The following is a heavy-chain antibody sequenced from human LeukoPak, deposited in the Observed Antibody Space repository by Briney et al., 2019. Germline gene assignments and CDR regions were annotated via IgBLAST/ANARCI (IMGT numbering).Heavy chain of an antibody. D-gene: IGHD1-26*01. Sequence: ASVTVSCKASGYTFTSYGISWVRQAPGQGLEWMGWISAYNGNTNYAQKLQGRVTMTTDTSTSTAYMELRSLRSDDTAVYYCARDTGRERTELLSHDAFDIWGQGTMVTVSS. J-gene: IGHJ3*02. CDR2: ISAYNGNT. V-gene: IGHV1-18*01. CDR3: ARDTGRERTELLSHDAFDI. CDR1: GYTFTSYG.